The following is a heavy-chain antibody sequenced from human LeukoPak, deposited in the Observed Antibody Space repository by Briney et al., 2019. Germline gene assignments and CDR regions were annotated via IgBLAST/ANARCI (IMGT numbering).Heavy chain of an antibody. Sequence: PGGYLRLSCTASGFTFGDYAMSWVRQAPGKGLEWVGFIRSKAYGGTTEYAASVKGRFTISRDDSKSIAYLQMNSLKTEDTAVYYCTRDRDYYDFWSGFHGHYYYGMDVWGQGTTVTVSS. CDR2: IRSKAYGGTT. J-gene: IGHJ6*02. D-gene: IGHD3-3*01. CDR3: TRDRDYYDFWSGFHGHYYYGMDV. CDR1: GFTFGDYA. V-gene: IGHV3-49*04.